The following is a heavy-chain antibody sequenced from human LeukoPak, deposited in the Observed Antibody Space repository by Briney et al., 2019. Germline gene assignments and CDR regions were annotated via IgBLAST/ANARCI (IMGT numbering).Heavy chain of an antibody. CDR1: GFTFSSCA. CDR2: ISDTGATT. CDR3: AKDTSIGRYCTNGVCSPFDY. J-gene: IGHJ4*02. Sequence: GESLKISCAGSGFTFSSCAMSWVRQAPGRGLEWVSAISDTGATTYDADSVKGRFTISRDNSRSTLYLQMNSLRAEDTALYYCAKDTSIGRYCTNGVCSPFDYWGQGTLVTVSS. V-gene: IGHV3-23*01. D-gene: IGHD2-8*01.